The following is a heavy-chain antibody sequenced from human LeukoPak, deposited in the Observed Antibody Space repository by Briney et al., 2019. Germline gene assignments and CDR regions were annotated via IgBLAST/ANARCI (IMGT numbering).Heavy chain of an antibody. J-gene: IGHJ4*02. CDR3: ARVYQSAEYYFDY. CDR1: GGSIDSYY. CDR2: IYYTGST. D-gene: IGHD2-2*01. Sequence: KSSETLSLTCTVPGGSIDSYYWSWIRQPPGKGLEWIGYIYYTGSTEYHPSLKSRVTISLDTSKNQFSLKLTSVTAADTAVYYCARVYQSAEYYFDYWGQGNLVSVSS. V-gene: IGHV4-59*01.